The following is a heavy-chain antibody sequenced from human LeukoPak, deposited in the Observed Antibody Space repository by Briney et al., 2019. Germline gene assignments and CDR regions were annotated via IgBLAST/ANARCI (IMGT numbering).Heavy chain of an antibody. CDR1: GYTFTSYD. V-gene: IGHV1-8*01. Sequence: ASVKVSCKASGYTFTSYDINWVRQATGQGLEWMGWMNPNSGNTGYSQKFQGRVTITRDTSASTAYMELSSLRSEDTAVYYCARGKTFRDSGSSYYFDYWGQGTLVTVSS. CDR2: MNPNSGNT. CDR3: ARGKTFRDSGSSYYFDY. J-gene: IGHJ4*02. D-gene: IGHD1-26*01.